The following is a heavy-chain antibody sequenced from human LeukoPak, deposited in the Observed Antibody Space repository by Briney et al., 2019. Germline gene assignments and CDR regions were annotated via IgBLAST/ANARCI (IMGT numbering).Heavy chain of an antibody. D-gene: IGHD4-17*01. Sequence: SETLSPTCTVSGGSISSYYWSWIRQPPGKGLEWIGYIYYSGSTNYNPSLKSRVTISVDTSKNQFSLKLSSVTAADTAVYYCARDAYGYGDPYYFDYWGQGTLVTVSS. CDR2: IYYSGST. J-gene: IGHJ4*02. CDR3: ARDAYGYGDPYYFDY. CDR1: GGSISSYY. V-gene: IGHV4-59*01.